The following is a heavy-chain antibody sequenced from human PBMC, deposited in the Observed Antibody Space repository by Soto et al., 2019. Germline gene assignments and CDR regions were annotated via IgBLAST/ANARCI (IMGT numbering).Heavy chain of an antibody. D-gene: IGHD3-3*01. J-gene: IGHJ6*02. CDR3: ARVKGGFFGVVSQYYYYYGMDV. Sequence: QVQLQESGPGLVKPSETLSLTCTVSGGSISSYYWSWIRQPPGKGLEWIGYIYYSGSTNYNPSLKSRVTISVDTSKNQCSLKLSSVTAADTAVYYCARVKGGFFGVVSQYYYYYGMDVWGQGTTVTVSS. CDR1: GGSISSYY. CDR2: IYYSGST. V-gene: IGHV4-59*01.